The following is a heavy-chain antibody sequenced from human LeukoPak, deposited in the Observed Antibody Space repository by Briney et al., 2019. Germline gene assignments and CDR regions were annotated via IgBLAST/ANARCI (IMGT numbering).Heavy chain of an antibody. J-gene: IGHJ4*02. Sequence: PGGSLRLSCAASGFTFSGSAMHWVRQASGKGLEWVGRIRSKANSYATAYAASVKGRLTISRDDSKNTAYLQMNSLKTEDTAVHYCTREWPYWGQGTLVTVSS. CDR2: IRSKANSYAT. D-gene: IGHD3-3*01. CDR3: TREWPY. CDR1: GFTFSGSA. V-gene: IGHV3-73*01.